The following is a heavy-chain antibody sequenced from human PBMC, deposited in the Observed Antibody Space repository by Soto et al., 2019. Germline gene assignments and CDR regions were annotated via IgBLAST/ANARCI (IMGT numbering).Heavy chain of an antibody. V-gene: IGHV3-33*01. Sequence: PGGSLRLSCAASGFTFCSYGMHWVRQAPGKGLEWVAVIWYDGSNKYYADSVKGRFTISRDNSKNTLYLQMNSLRAEDTAVYYCARDITSGSYYPDYWGQGTLVTVSS. D-gene: IGHD1-26*01. CDR2: IWYDGSNK. CDR1: GFTFCSYG. CDR3: ARDITSGSYYPDY. J-gene: IGHJ4*02.